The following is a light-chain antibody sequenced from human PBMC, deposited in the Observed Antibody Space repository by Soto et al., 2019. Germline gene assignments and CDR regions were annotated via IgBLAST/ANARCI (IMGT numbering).Light chain of an antibody. J-gene: IGLJ7*01. V-gene: IGLV2-14*01. CDR2: EVT. Sequence: QSALTQPASVSGPPGQSIAISCTGTFSDVGGYDYVSWYQQHPDKAPKLMIYEVTKRPSGVSNRFSGSKSGNTASLTISGLQPEDEADYYCSSHTSGSTRVFGSGTQLTVL. CDR3: SSHTSGSTRV. CDR1: FSDVGGYDY.